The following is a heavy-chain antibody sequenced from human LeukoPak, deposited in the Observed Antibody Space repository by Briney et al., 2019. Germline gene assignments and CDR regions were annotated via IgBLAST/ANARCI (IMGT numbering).Heavy chain of an antibody. J-gene: IGHJ4*02. CDR2: IIPIFGTA. Sequence: GASVKVSCKASGGTFSSYAISWVRQAPGQGLEWMGGIIPIFGTANYAQKFQGRVTITADESTSTAYMELSSLRSEDTVVYYCASPYYDSSGYQRYYFDYWGQGTLVTVSS. D-gene: IGHD3-22*01. V-gene: IGHV1-69*13. CDR3: ASPYYDSSGYQRYYFDY. CDR1: GGTFSSYA.